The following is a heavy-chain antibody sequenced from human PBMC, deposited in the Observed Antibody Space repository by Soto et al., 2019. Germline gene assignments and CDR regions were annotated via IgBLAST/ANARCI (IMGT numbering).Heavy chain of an antibody. D-gene: IGHD3-9*01. CDR3: ARNGRDDILTGYSLYYYYGMDV. V-gene: IGHV5-10-1*01. CDR1: GYSFTSYW. CDR2: IDPSDSYT. Sequence: GESLKISCKGSGYSFTSYWISWVRQMPGKGLEWMGRIDPSDSYTNYSPSFQGHVTIPADKSISTAYLQWSSLKASDTAMYYCARNGRDDILTGYSLYYYYGMDVWGQGTTVTVSS. J-gene: IGHJ6*02.